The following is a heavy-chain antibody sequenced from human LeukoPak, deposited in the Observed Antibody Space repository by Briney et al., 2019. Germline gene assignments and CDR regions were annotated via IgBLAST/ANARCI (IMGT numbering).Heavy chain of an antibody. D-gene: IGHD3-22*01. CDR3: ARGTRYYYDSSGSDKGFDY. CDR1: GYTFTGYY. CDR2: INAGNGNT. J-gene: IGHJ4*02. Sequence: ASVKVSCKASGYTFTGYYMHWVRQAPGQRLEWMGWINAGNGNTKYSQKFRGRVTITRDTSASTAYMELSSLRSEGTAVYYCARGTRYYYDSSGSDKGFDYWGQGTLVTVSS. V-gene: IGHV1-3*01.